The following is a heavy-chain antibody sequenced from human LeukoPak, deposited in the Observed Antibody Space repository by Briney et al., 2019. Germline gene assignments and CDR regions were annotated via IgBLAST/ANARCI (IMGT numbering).Heavy chain of an antibody. J-gene: IGHJ4*02. Sequence: SETLSLTCTVSGGSISSYCWSWIRQPPGKGLEWMGYIYYSGSTNYYPSLKSRVTISVDTSKNQFSLKLSSVTAADTAVYYCARGNPNVEGFDYWGQGTLVTVSS. CDR3: ARGNPNVEGFDY. CDR2: IYYSGST. CDR1: GGSISSYC. V-gene: IGHV4-59*01. D-gene: IGHD3-3*01.